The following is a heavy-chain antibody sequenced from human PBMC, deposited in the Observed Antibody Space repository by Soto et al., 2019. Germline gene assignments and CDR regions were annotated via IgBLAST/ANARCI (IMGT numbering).Heavy chain of an antibody. D-gene: IGHD5-12*01. J-gene: IGHJ4*02. V-gene: IGHV3-15*07. Sequence: SVSNAWMNWVRQAPGKGLEWVGRIKSKTDGGTTDYAAPVKGRFTISRDDSKNTRYLQMNSLKTEDTAVYYCTTNQGGYDRGRDFDYWGQGTLVTVSS. CDR1: SVSNAW. CDR3: TTNQGGYDRGRDFDY. CDR2: IKSKTDGGTT.